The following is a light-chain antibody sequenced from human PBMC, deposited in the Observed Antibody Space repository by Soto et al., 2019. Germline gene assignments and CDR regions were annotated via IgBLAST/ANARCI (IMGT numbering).Light chain of an antibody. J-gene: IGKJ2*01. CDR2: ETS. V-gene: IGKV3-20*01. CDR3: QQYGSSLMYT. CDR1: QSVSSSY. Sequence: IVLTQSPGTLSLSPGERATLSCRASQSVSSSYLAWYQQKPGQAPRLLIYETSNRATGIPDRFSGSGSGADFTLTISRLEPEDFAVYYCQQYGSSLMYTFGQGTKLEIK.